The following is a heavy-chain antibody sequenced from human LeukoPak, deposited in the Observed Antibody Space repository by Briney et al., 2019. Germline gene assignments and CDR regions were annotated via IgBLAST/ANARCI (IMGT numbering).Heavy chain of an antibody. Sequence: GGSLRLSCAASGFTFSSYSMNWVRQAPGKGLEWVSYISSSSSTIYYADSVKGRFTISRDNAKNSLYLQMNSLRAEYTAVYYCARDPDYYDSSGYRTFDYWGQGTLVTVSS. J-gene: IGHJ4*02. V-gene: IGHV3-48*01. CDR1: GFTFSSYS. D-gene: IGHD3-22*01. CDR2: ISSSSSTI. CDR3: ARDPDYYDSSGYRTFDY.